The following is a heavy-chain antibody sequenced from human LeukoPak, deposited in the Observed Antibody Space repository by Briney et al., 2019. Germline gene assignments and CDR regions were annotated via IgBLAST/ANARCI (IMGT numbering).Heavy chain of an antibody. J-gene: IGHJ6*02. Sequence: GGSLRLSCAASGFHFSDYYMNWIRQPPGMGLEWVSHITSDRSVSYADSVKGRFTISRDNAKNSLYLQMNSLRAEDTAVYYCARDYYFGMNVWGQGTTVTVSS. V-gene: IGHV3-69-1*01. CDR3: ARDYYFGMNV. CDR1: GFHFSDYY. CDR2: ITSDRSV.